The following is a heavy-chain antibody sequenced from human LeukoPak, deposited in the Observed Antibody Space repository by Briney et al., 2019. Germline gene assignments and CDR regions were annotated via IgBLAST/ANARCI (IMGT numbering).Heavy chain of an antibody. CDR1: GFTVSTNY. J-gene: IGHJ5*02. CDR3: ARGNWHCSSISCYGSNWFDP. D-gene: IGHD2-2*01. CDR2: IYSSGTT. Sequence: GGSLRLSCAASGFTVSTNYMSWVRQAPGKGLEWVSLIYSSGTTYHTDSVKGRFTISRDNSKNTLYLQMNSLRAEDTAVYYCARGNWHCSSISCYGSNWFDPWGQGTLVTVSS. V-gene: IGHV3-66*02.